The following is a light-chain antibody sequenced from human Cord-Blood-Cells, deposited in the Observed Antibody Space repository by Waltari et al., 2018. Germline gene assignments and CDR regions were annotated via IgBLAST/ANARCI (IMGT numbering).Light chain of an antibody. Sequence: DIQMTQSPSSLSASVGDRVNITCRASQSISSYLNWYQQKPGNAHKLLIYAASSLQSGVPSRFSGSGSGTDFTLTISSLQPEDFATYYCQQSYSTPFTFGPGTKGDIK. V-gene: IGKV1-39*01. CDR3: QQSYSTPFT. J-gene: IGKJ3*01. CDR1: QSISSY. CDR2: AAS.